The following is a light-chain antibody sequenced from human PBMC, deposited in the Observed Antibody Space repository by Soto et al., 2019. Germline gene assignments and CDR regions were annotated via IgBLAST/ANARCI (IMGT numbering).Light chain of an antibody. Sequence: ELVLTQTPATLSLSEGDRATLSCRSSQSVKTFLVWYQQRPGQAPRLPIYDASHRAAGIPARFSGSGFGTDFTLTISSLEPEDAAVYYCQQRSNWPPITFGQGTRLEIK. V-gene: IGKV3-11*01. CDR3: QQRSNWPPIT. CDR2: DAS. CDR1: QSVKTF. J-gene: IGKJ5*01.